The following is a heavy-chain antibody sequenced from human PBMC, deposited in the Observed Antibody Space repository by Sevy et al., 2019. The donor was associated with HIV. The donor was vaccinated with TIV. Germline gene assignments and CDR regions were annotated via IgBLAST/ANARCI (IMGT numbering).Heavy chain of an antibody. D-gene: IGHD3-3*01. CDR1: GFTFSSYW. CDR2: IKQDGSEK. CDR3: AREGGGYYDFWSGYGGNYYYGMDV. Sequence: GGSLRLSCAASGFTFSSYWMSWVRQAPGKGLEWVANIKQDGSEKYYVDSVKGRFTISRDNAKNSLYLQMNSLRAGDTAVYYCAREGGGYYDFWSGYGGNYYYGMDVWGQGTTVTVSS. V-gene: IGHV3-7*01. J-gene: IGHJ6*02.